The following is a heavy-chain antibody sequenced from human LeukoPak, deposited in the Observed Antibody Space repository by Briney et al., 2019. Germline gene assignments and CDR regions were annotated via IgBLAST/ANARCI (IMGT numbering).Heavy chain of an antibody. CDR3: ARAGGSYNRRFDP. CDR2: MYYSGIT. V-gene: IGHV4-39*07. D-gene: IGHD1-26*01. J-gene: IGHJ5*02. CDR1: GGSISSSSYY. Sequence: SETLSLTCTVSGGSISSSSYYWGWIRQPPGKGLEWIGSMYYSGITYYNPSLKSRVTISVDTSKNQFSLRLSSVTAADTAVYYCARAGGSYNRRFDPWGQGTLVTVSS.